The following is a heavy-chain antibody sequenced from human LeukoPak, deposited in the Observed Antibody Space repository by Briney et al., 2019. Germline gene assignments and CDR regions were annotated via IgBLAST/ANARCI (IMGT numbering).Heavy chain of an antibody. J-gene: IGHJ4*02. CDR3: ARDKYGLGSYWFDY. Sequence: GXLRVSCAASGFTFSSYWMSWVRQAPGKGLEWVANIKQDGSEKYYVDSVKGRFTISRDNAKNSLYLQMNSLRAEDTAVYYCARDKYGLGSYWFDYWGQGTLVTVSS. V-gene: IGHV3-7*01. D-gene: IGHD3-10*01. CDR2: IKQDGSEK. CDR1: GFTFSSYW.